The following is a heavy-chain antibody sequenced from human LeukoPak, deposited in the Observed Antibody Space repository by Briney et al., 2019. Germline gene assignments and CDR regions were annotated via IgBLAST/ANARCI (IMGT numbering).Heavy chain of an antibody. D-gene: IGHD3-10*01. Sequence: PGGTVRLSCAASGFTFSSYGMSWVRQAPGEGLEWVSAINGSGGSTYYADSVKGRFTISRDNSKNTLYLQMNSLRAEDTAVYYCARAKPRNMVRGLIMRRESRYYFDYWGQGTLVTVSS. J-gene: IGHJ4*02. CDR2: INGSGGST. CDR1: GFTFSSYG. V-gene: IGHV3-23*01. CDR3: ARAKPRNMVRGLIMRRESRYYFDY.